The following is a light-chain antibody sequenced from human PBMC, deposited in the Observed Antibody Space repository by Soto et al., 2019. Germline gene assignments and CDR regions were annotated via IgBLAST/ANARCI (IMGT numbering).Light chain of an antibody. CDR2: AAS. CDR3: QNYYSAPFT. Sequence: DIHMTQSPPSLSASVGDSVTITCRASQGISYNLAWYQQRPGKVPKLLVYAASTLHSGVPTRFIGGGPGTDFSLPINSLQPEDFGNYYCQNYYSAPFTFGPGTKVYL. CDR1: QGISYN. V-gene: IGKV1-27*01. J-gene: IGKJ3*01.